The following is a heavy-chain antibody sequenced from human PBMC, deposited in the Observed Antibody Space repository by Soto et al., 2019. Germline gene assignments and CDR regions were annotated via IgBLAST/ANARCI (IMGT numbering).Heavy chain of an antibody. CDR3: ARDGVSSTEYTWNNATYFDY. D-gene: IGHD1-20*01. V-gene: IGHV3-30*19. Sequence: QVQLVESGGGVVQPGRSLRLSCAASGFTYTTYTMHWVRQAPGKGLEWVAVISYDGNNKFYPDSVKGRFTISRDSTKQTLYLQMTSLRPDDTAMYYCARDGVSSTEYTWNNATYFDYWGQGDLVTVSS. CDR1: GFTYTTYT. J-gene: IGHJ4*02. CDR2: ISYDGNNK.